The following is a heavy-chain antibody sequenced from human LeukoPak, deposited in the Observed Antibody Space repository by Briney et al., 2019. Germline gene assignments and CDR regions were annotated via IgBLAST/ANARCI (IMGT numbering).Heavy chain of an antibody. V-gene: IGHV4-59*08. Sequence: SETLSLTCTVSGGSISSYYWSWIRQPPGKGLEWIGYIYYSGSTNSNPSLKSRVTISVDTSKNQLSLKLSSVTAADTAVYYCARSYYNDSSGYRGDGFDIWGQGTMVTVSS. CDR3: ARSYYNDSSGYRGDGFDI. D-gene: IGHD3-22*01. J-gene: IGHJ3*02. CDR2: IYYSGST. CDR1: GGSISSYY.